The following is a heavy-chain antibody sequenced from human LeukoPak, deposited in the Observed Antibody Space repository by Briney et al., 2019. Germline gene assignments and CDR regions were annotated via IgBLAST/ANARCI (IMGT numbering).Heavy chain of an antibody. CDR1: GYSISGGYY. J-gene: IGHJ4*02. D-gene: IGHD2-2*02. Sequence: PSETLSLTCTVSGYSISGGYYWGWIRQSPGKGLEWIGTVYHNQNTYYNPSLQSRVTMSVDRSTNQFSLRLNSVTAADTAVYYCARERCSSTSCYIDYWGQGTLVTVSS. CDR3: ARERCSSTSCYIDY. CDR2: VYHNQNT. V-gene: IGHV4-38-2*02.